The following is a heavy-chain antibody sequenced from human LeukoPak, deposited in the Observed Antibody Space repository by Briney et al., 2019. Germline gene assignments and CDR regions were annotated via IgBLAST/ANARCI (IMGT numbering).Heavy chain of an antibody. Sequence: GGSLRLFCGASGFIFSSYAMSWVRQAPGKGLEWGSAIRGSGGSTYYAVSVKCRFTSSRDNSKNTLNLQMNSLRAEDTAVYYCAKDQWLVPATPVYWGQGTLVTVSS. CDR2: IRGSGGST. CDR1: GFIFSSYA. J-gene: IGHJ4*02. V-gene: IGHV3-23*01. D-gene: IGHD6-19*01. CDR3: AKDQWLVPATPVY.